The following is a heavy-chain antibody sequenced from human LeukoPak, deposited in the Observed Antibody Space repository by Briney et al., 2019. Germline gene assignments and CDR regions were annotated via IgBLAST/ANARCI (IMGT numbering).Heavy chain of an antibody. J-gene: IGHJ4*02. CDR2: IYYSGKT. V-gene: IGHV4-39*07. Sequence: SETLSLTCTVSGDSISSTSSYWGWIRQSPGKGLEWIGSIYYSGKTYYNLALKSRVTISVDTSKNQFSLKLRPVTAADTAVYYCARDVLLWFGELFFYFDYWGQGTLVTVSS. D-gene: IGHD3-10*01. CDR1: GDSISSTSSY. CDR3: ARDVLLWFGELFFYFDY.